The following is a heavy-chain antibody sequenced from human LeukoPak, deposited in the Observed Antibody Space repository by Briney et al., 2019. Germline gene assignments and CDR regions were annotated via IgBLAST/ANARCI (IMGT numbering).Heavy chain of an antibody. CDR2: ISGSSGST. V-gene: IGHV3-23*01. D-gene: IGHD5-12*01. Sequence: GGSLRLSCAASGFSFSSNGMSWVRQAPGKGLEWVSTISGSSGSTYYADSVKGRFTISRDNSKNTLYLQMNSLRAEDTAVYYCAKDGHGSGYHDAFDIWGQGTMVTASS. CDR1: GFSFSSNG. J-gene: IGHJ3*02. CDR3: AKDGHGSGYHDAFDI.